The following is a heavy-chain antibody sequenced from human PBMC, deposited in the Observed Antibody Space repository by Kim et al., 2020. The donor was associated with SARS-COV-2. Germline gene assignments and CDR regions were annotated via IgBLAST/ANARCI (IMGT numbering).Heavy chain of an antibody. Sequence: QAPGKGLGWVSAISGSGGSTYYADSVKGRFTISRDNSKNTLYLQMNSLRAEDTAVYYCAKDGKPDYDFWSGYYVGGELSGDYFDYWGQGTLAT. J-gene: IGHJ4*02. V-gene: IGHV3-23*01. D-gene: IGHD3-3*01. CDR2: ISGSGGST. CDR3: AKDGKPDYDFWSGYYVGGELSGDYFDY.